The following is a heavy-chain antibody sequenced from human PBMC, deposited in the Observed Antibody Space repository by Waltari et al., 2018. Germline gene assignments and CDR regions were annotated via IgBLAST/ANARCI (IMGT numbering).Heavy chain of an antibody. D-gene: IGHD3-3*01. V-gene: IGHV1-2*04. J-gene: IGHJ4*02. CDR2: INPNGGDT. CDR3: ARSGGGTTTFGVAE. CDR1: GYTFTDFF. Sequence: QVQLVQSGAEVKKSGASVKVSCKASGYTFTDFFIHWVRQARGQGLEWVGRINPNGGDTSYEQRSHGWVTMTRDTSITTAYMELTGLRSDDTAIYYCARSGGGTTTFGVAEWGQGSLVTVSS.